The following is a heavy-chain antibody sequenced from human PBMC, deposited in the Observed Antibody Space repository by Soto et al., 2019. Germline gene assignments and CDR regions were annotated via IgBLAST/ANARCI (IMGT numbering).Heavy chain of an antibody. CDR1: GRNFSDYG. CDR3: STSVGGHGDDY. D-gene: IGHD1-26*01. V-gene: IGHV3-30*03. Sequence: GWLRRACVASGRNFSDYGMHWVRQAPGKGLDWVAVISYYGSQKYYGDSVKGRFSISRDNSKNTLYLQMNGLRSEDTAVYYCSTSVGGHGDDYWGQGAPVTVYS. J-gene: IGHJ4*02. CDR2: ISYYGSQK.